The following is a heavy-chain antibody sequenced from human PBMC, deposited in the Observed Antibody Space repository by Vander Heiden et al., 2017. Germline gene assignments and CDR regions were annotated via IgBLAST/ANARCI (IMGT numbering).Heavy chain of an antibody. D-gene: IGHD3-22*01. J-gene: IGHJ4*02. V-gene: IGHV4-4*07. CDR1: GASMGNYY. CDR3: VGNYYDSRGYYFIDS. Sequence: QLPLHSSAPRLVRPSETLSLPCAVSGASMGNYYWTWLRQPAGKGVEWLGRIDTGGSTNYNPSLKSRVTMSVATSKNQFSLKLTSVTAADTAVYYCVGNYYDSRGYYFIDSWGQGTLVTVS. CDR2: IDTGGST.